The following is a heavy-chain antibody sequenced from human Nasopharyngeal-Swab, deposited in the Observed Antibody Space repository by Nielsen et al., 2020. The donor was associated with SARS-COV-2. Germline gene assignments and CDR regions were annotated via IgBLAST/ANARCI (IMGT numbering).Heavy chain of an antibody. CDR1: GGTFSSYA. V-gene: IGHV1-69*06. J-gene: IGHJ6*02. CDR3: ARGDTDYYHYGLDV. Sequence: SVKVSCKAPGGTFSSYAISWVRQAPGQGLEWMGGIIPMFGTANYAQNFQGRVTITADKSTSTAYMDLSRLKSEDTAVYYCARGDTDYYHYGLDVWGQGTTVTVSS. D-gene: IGHD5-18*01. CDR2: IIPMFGTA.